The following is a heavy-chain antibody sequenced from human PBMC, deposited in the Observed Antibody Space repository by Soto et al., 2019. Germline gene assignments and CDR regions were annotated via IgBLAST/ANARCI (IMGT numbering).Heavy chain of an antibody. CDR2: ISAYNGNT. Sequence: QVQLVQSGAEVKKPGASVKVSCKASGYTFTSYGISWVRQAPGQGLEWMVWISAYNGNTNYAQKLQGRVTMTTDTHTSTAYMELRRLRSDDTAVYYCARRYCSGGSCYFYYYYMDVWGKGSTVTVSS. CDR3: ARRYCSGGSCYFYYYYMDV. D-gene: IGHD2-15*01. J-gene: IGHJ6*03. CDR1: GYTFTSYG. V-gene: IGHV1-18*01.